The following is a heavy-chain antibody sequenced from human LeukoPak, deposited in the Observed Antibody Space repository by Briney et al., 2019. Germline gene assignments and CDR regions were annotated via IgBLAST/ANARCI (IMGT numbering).Heavy chain of an antibody. Sequence: SETLSLTCTISGGSISTYYWNWIRRPPGKGLEWIGEINHSGSTNYNPSLKSRVTISVDTSKNQFSLKLSSVTAADTAVYYCARSRGWYYYDSSGYFNYWGQGTLVTVSS. CDR3: ARSRGWYYYDSSGYFNY. D-gene: IGHD3-22*01. CDR1: GGSISTYY. CDR2: INHSGST. V-gene: IGHV4-34*01. J-gene: IGHJ4*02.